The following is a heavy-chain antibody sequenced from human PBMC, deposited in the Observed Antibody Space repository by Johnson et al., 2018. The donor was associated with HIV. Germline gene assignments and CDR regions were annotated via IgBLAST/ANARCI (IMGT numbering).Heavy chain of an antibody. CDR2: SSWTSGSI. Sequence: VQLVESGGGLVQPGGSLRLSCAASGFTFDDYAMYWVRQAPGKGREWVSGSSWTSGSISYADAVKGRLHIPRDNAKTSLYLQMNSLRAEDTALYYCAKGIFRGWQDRLDDVFNIWGQGTMVTVSS. V-gene: IGHV3-9*01. CDR3: AKGIFRGWQDRLDDVFNI. CDR1: GFTFDDYA. J-gene: IGHJ3*02. D-gene: IGHD6-19*01.